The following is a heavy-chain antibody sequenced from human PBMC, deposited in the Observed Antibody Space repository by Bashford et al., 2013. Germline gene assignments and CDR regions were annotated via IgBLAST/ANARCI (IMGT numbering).Heavy chain of an antibody. CDR3: ARITRSRDGYENHY. V-gene: IGHV2-26*01. CDR1: GFSLSNARMG. CDR2: IFSNDEK. D-gene: IGHD5-12*01. J-gene: IGHJ4*02. Sequence: SGPTLVKPTETLTLTCTVSGFSLSNARMGVSWIRQPPGKALEWLAHIFSNDEKSYSTSLKSRLTISKDTSKSQVVLTMTNMDPVDTATYYCARITRSRDGYENHYWGQGTLVTVSS.